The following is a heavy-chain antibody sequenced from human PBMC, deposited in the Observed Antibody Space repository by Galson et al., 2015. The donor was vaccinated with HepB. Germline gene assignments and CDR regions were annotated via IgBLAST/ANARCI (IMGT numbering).Heavy chain of an antibody. CDR2: IKQDGGEK. D-gene: IGHD4-17*01. V-gene: IGHV3-7*01. J-gene: IGHJ3*02. CDR1: GFTFSNYW. CDR3: ARAIYGDWGSDAFDI. Sequence: SLRLSCAASGFTFSNYWMSWVRQAPGTGLEWVANIKQDGGEKHYVDSVKGRFTISRDNVKNSLYLQMSTLRAEDTAVYYCARAIYGDWGSDAFDIWGQGTMVTVSS.